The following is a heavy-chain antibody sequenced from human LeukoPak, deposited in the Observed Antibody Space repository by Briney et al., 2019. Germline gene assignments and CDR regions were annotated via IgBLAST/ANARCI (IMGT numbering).Heavy chain of an antibody. CDR2: IYSSRST. CDR3: ARDGYNSGYFDY. CDR1: GASISSGGYY. J-gene: IGHJ4*02. D-gene: IGHD5-24*01. Sequence: PSQTLSLTCTVSGASISSGGYYWNWIRQPPGKGLEWIGYIYSSRSTSYSPSLKSRLTISVDTSKNQFSLKLSSVTAADTAVYYCARDGYNSGYFDYWGQGTLVTVSS. V-gene: IGHV4-30-4*01.